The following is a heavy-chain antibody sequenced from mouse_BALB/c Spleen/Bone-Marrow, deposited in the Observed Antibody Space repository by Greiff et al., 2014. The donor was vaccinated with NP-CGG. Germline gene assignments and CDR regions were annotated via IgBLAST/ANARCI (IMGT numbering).Heavy chain of an antibody. CDR1: GYTFTDYE. CDR3: TGVGSSRWYFDV. V-gene: IGHV1-15*01. J-gene: IGHJ1*01. CDR2: IDPETGGT. D-gene: IGHD1-1*01. Sequence: HVQLQQSGAELVRPGASVTLSCKASGYTFTDYEMHWVKQTPVHGLEWIGAIDPETGGTAYNQKFKGKATLTADKSSSTAYMEHRGLTPEDSPVYYGTGVGSSRWYFDVWGAGTTATVSS.